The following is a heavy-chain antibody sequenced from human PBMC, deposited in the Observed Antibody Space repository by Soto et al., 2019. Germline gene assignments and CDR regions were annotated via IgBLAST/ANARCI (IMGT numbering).Heavy chain of an antibody. D-gene: IGHD1-26*01. J-gene: IGHJ6*02. V-gene: IGHV4-34*01. Sequence: QVQLQQWGAGLLKPSETLSLTCAVYGGSFIGYYWSWIRQPPGKGPEWIAEINHSGSTNYNPSLKSRVTISVDTSKNQFSLKLSSVTAADTAVYYCARERVGSSSMDVWGQGTTVTVSS. CDR3: ARERVGSSSMDV. CDR2: INHSGST. CDR1: GGSFIGYY.